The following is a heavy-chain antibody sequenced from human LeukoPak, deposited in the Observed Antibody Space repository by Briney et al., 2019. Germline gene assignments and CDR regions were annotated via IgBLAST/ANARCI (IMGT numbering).Heavy chain of an antibody. J-gene: IGHJ4*02. CDR2: ISYDGSNK. CDR1: GFTFSSYA. V-gene: IGHV3-30*01. Sequence: GRSLRLSCAASGFTFSSYAMHWVRQAPGKGLEWVAVISYDGSNKYYADSVKGRFTISRYNSKNTLYLQMNSLRAEDTAVYYCARGQDYYDSSGRGYYFDYWGQGTLVTVSS. CDR3: ARGQDYYDSSGRGYYFDY. D-gene: IGHD3-22*01.